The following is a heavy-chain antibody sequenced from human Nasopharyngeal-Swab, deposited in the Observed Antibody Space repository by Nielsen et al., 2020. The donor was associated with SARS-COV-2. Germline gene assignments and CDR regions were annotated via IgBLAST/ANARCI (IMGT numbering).Heavy chain of an antibody. J-gene: IGHJ6*03. Sequence: GRSLRLSCAASGFTFSSYAMSWVRQAPGKGLEWVSAISGSGGSTYYADSVKGRFTISRDNSKNTLYLQMNSLRAEDTAVYYCAKDWEVGATSYYYYMDVWGKGTTVTVSS. CDR1: GFTFSSYA. D-gene: IGHD1-26*01. CDR2: ISGSGGST. V-gene: IGHV3-23*01. CDR3: AKDWEVGATSYYYYMDV.